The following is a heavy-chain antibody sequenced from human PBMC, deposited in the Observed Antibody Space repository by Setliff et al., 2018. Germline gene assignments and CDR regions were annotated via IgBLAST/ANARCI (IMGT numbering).Heavy chain of an antibody. J-gene: IGHJ5*02. Sequence: SETLSLTCTVSGGSISSSSYYWGWIRQPPGKGLEWIGSIYYSGSTYYNPSLKSRVTISVDTSNNQFSLRLSSVTAADTAVYYCARTRRITKSGGWFDPWGQGTLVTVSS. CDR1: GGSISSSSYY. CDR2: IYYSGST. D-gene: IGHD3-10*01. CDR3: ARTRRITKSGGWFDP. V-gene: IGHV4-39*07.